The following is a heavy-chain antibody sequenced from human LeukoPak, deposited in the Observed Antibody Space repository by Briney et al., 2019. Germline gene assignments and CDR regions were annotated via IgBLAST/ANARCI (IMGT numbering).Heavy chain of an antibody. V-gene: IGHV4-34*01. CDR1: GGSFSGYY. CDR2: INHSGST. D-gene: IGHD4-17*01. CDR3: ARGRSYGPLSY. J-gene: IGHJ4*02. Sequence: TSETLSLTCAVYGGSFSGYYWSWIRQPPGKGLEWIGEINHSGSTNYNPSLKSRVTISVDTSKNQFSLKLSSVTAADTAVYYCARGRSYGPLSYWGQGTLVTVSS.